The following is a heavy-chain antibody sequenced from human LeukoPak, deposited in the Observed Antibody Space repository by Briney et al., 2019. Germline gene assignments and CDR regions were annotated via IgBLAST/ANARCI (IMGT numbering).Heavy chain of an antibody. CDR3: ARDYGDFTRTLDYFDY. Sequence: PGRSLRLSCAASGFTFSSYGMHWVRQAPGKGLEWVAVIWYDGSNKYYADSRKGQFTMSRDNFKKTLYLQMNSLRAEDTAVYYCARDYGDFTRTLDYFDYWGQGTLVTVSS. CDR2: IWYDGSNK. V-gene: IGHV3-33*08. D-gene: IGHD4-17*01. CDR1: GFTFSSYG. J-gene: IGHJ4*02.